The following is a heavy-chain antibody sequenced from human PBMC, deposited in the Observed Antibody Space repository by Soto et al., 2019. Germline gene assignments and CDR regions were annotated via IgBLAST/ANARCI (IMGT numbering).Heavy chain of an antibody. CDR3: ATQSAGTTWVERSSGGKRHKFDY. J-gene: IGHJ4*02. CDR1: GFTFSSYA. D-gene: IGHD1-1*01. CDR2: ISGSGGST. Sequence: GGSLRLSCAASGFTFSSYAMSWVRQAPGKGLEWVSAISGSGGSTYYADSVKGRFTISRDNSKNTLYLQMNSLRAEDTAVYYCATQSAGTTWVERSSGGKRHKFDYWGQGTLVTVSS. V-gene: IGHV3-23*01.